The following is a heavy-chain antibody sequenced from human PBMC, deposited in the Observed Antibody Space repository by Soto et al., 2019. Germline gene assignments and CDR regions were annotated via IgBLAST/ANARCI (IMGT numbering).Heavy chain of an antibody. CDR1: GGTFSSYA. D-gene: IGHD3-22*01. Sequence: SVKVSCKASGGTFSSYAISWVRQAPGQGLEWMGGIIPIFGTANYAQKFQGRVTITADKSTSTLYLQMNSLRPEDTAVYFCVKETIIFAGPNYFEHWGQGTLVTVSS. J-gene: IGHJ4*02. CDR2: IIPIFGTA. V-gene: IGHV1-69*06. CDR3: VKETIIFAGPNYFEH.